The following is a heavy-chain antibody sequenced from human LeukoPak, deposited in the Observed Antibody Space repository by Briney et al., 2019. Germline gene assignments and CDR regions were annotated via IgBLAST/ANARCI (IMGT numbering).Heavy chain of an antibody. J-gene: IGHJ4*02. D-gene: IGHD6-19*01. CDR2: IKLDGSEQ. Sequence: GGSLRLSCFASGFTFSNHWMSWVRQAPGKGLEWVANIKLDGSEQYYEDSVKGRFTISRDNAKNSLLLQMNSLRAEDTAVYYCARGLAVAGRSTSDFWGQGTLVTVS. CDR3: ARGLAVAGRSTSDF. CDR1: GFTFSNHW. V-gene: IGHV3-7*01.